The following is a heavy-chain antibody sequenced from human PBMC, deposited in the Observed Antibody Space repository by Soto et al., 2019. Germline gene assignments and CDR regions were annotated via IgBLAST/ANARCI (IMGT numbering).Heavy chain of an antibody. J-gene: IGHJ4*02. D-gene: IGHD6-13*01. Sequence: EVQLLESGGGLVQPGGSLRLSCAASGFTFSSYAMTWVRQAPGKGLEWVSSITSSDNTYYADSVKGRFTISRDNSMNTLYPQMNSLRAEDPAVYSCARYTSTWGIHWGQGTLVTVSS. CDR1: GFTFSSYA. CDR3: ARYTSTWGIH. V-gene: IGHV3-23*01. CDR2: ITSSDNT.